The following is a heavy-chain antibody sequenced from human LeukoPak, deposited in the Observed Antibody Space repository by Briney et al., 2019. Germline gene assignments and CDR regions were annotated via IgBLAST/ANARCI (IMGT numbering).Heavy chain of an antibody. V-gene: IGHV1-18*01. D-gene: IGHD2-2*01. CDR2: ISAYNGNT. J-gene: IGHJ6*03. CDR3: ARDQVVPAAIHMDV. CDR1: GYTFTSYG. Sequence: GASVKVSCKASGYTFTSYGISWVRQAPGQGLEWMGWISAYNGNTNYAQKLQGRVTMTTDTSTSTAYMELRSLRSDDTAVYHCARDQVVPAAIHMDVWGKGTTVTVSS.